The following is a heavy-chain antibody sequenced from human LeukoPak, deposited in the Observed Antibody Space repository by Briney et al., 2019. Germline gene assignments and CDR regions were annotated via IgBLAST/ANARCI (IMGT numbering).Heavy chain of an antibody. D-gene: IGHD3-10*01. CDR2: ISAYNGNT. Sequence: GASVKVSCKASGYTFTSYGISWVRQAPGQGLKWMGWISAYNGNTNYAQKLQGRVTMTTDTSTSTAYMELSSLRSEDTAVYYCARGPTLVRGVIMPDSVGGMDVWGQGTTVTVSS. CDR1: GYTFTSYG. J-gene: IGHJ6*02. V-gene: IGHV1-18*01. CDR3: ARGPTLVRGVIMPDSVGGMDV.